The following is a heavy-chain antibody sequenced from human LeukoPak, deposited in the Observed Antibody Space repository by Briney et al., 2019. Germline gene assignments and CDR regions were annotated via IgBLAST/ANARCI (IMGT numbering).Heavy chain of an antibody. CDR1: GYSINNYW. CDR3: ARGYYGSSGPVGAFDI. D-gene: IGHD3-22*01. J-gene: IGHJ3*02. V-gene: IGHV5-51*01. Sequence: GESLKISCKGSGYSINNYWIGWVRQMPGKGLEWMGIIYPADSDIRYSPSFQGQVTISADKSISTAYLQWSSLKASDTAMYYCARGYYGSSGPVGAFDIWGQGTMVTVSS. CDR2: IYPADSDI.